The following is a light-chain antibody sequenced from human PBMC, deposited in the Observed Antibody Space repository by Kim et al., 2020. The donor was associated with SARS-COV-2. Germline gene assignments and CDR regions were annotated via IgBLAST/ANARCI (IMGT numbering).Light chain of an antibody. V-gene: IGLV1-40*01. CDR1: SPSVGAGYD. J-gene: IGLJ1*01. Sequence: GQRVTLPCTGGSPSVGAGYDIHWYKHLPETAPIRLIYDNNNRPSGVPDRFSGSKSDSSASLAITGLQAEDEADYYCQSYDRSLIFVFGTGTKVTVL. CDR2: DNN. CDR3: QSYDRSLIFV.